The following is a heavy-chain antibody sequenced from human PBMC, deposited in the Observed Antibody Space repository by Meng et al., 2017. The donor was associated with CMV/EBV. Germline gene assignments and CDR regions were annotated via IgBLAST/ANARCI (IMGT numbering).Heavy chain of an antibody. V-gene: IGHV4-4*07. CDR3: ARTGVVGWFDP. Sequence: QGQLQVSGIGLDKPSETLTFTCTVSGGASSSCYWSWIRQPAGKGLEWIGRIYTSGSTNYNPSLKSRVTMSVDTSKNQFSLKLSSVTAADTAVYYCARTGVVGWFDPWGQGTLVTVSS. D-gene: IGHD2-21*01. CDR1: GGASSSCY. J-gene: IGHJ5*02. CDR2: IYTSGST.